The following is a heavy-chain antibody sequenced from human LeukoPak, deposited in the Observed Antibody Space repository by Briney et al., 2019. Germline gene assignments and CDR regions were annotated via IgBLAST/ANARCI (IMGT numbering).Heavy chain of an antibody. CDR1: GASISSYY. Sequence: SATLSLTCTVSGASISSYYWSWIRQPPGKGLEWIGYIYYSGSTNYNPSLKSRVTISVDTSKNQFSLKLSSVTAADTAVYYCARVPYCGGDCYRYWYFDLWGRGTLVTVSS. D-gene: IGHD2-21*02. J-gene: IGHJ2*01. CDR3: ARVPYCGGDCYRYWYFDL. V-gene: IGHV4-59*12. CDR2: IYYSGST.